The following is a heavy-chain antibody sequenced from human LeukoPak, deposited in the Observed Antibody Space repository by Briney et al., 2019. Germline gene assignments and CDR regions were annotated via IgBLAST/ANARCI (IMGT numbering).Heavy chain of an antibody. CDR3: ARDRRDYGDPDAFDI. V-gene: IGHV6-1*01. CDR1: GYSVSSNSAA. Sequence: SHTLSLTCAISGYSVSSNSAAWNWIRQSPSRGLEWLGRTYYRSKWYNDYAVSVKSRITINPDTSTNQFSLQLNSVSPEDTAVYYCARDRRDYGDPDAFDIWGQGTMVTVSS. CDR2: TYYRSKWYN. J-gene: IGHJ3*02. D-gene: IGHD4-17*01.